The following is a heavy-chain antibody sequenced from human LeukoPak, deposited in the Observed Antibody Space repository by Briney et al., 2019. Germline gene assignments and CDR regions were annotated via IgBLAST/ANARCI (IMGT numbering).Heavy chain of an antibody. CDR1: GYLFPNYW. D-gene: IGHD3-10*01. V-gene: IGHV5-51*01. J-gene: IGHJ4*02. CDR3: ARQTTNFYGSGSYVY. Sequence: GESLKISCKGSGYLFPNYWIAWVRQMPGKGLEWMGIIWPGDSDTRYNPSFQGRVIITVDKSITTAYLQWSSLKAPDTAIYYCARQTTNFYGSGSYVYWGQGTLVTVSS. CDR2: IWPGDSDT.